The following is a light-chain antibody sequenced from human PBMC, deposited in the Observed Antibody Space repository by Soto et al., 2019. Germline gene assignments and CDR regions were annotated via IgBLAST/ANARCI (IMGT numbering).Light chain of an antibody. CDR3: CSYAGSSTLL. J-gene: IGLJ1*01. V-gene: IGLV2-23*01. CDR2: EGS. CDR1: SSDVGSYSL. Sequence: QSALTQPASVSGSPGQSITISCTGTSSDVGSYSLVSWYQQHPGKAPKLMIYEGSKRPSGVSNRFSGSKSGNTASLTISGLQAEDEADYYCCSYAGSSTLLFGTGTKVTVL.